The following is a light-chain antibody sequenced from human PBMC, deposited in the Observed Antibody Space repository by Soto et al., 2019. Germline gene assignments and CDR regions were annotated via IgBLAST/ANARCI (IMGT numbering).Light chain of an antibody. V-gene: IGLV2-14*01. Sequence: QSVLTQPASVSGSPGQSITVSCTGTSDDIGRYNHVSWYQQHPGRAPKLMISEVTNRPSGVSSRFSGSKSGNTASLTISRLQAEDEADYYCASYRTINTYVFGTGTKVTVL. CDR1: SDDIGRYNH. CDR2: EVT. J-gene: IGLJ1*01. CDR3: ASYRTINTYV.